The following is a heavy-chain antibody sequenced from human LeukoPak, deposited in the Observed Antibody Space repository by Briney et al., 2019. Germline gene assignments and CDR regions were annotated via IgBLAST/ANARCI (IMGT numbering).Heavy chain of an antibody. CDR3: ARSDEGYCSGGSCYFDY. V-gene: IGHV4-30-4*01. CDR2: IYYSGST. J-gene: IGHJ4*02. Sequence: PSETLSLTCTVSGGSISSGDYYWSWIRQPPGKGLEWIGYIYYSGSTYYNPSLKSRVTISVDTSKNQFSLKLSSVTAADTAVYYCARSDEGYCSGGSCYFDYWGQGTLVTVSS. D-gene: IGHD2-15*01. CDR1: GGSISSGDYY.